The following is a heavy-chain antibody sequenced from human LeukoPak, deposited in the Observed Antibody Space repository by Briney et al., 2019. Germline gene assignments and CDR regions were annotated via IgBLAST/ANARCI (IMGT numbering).Heavy chain of an antibody. CDR3: ARVGYYDSSGYPE. V-gene: IGHV3-74*01. J-gene: IGHJ4*02. CDR2: INSDGSTT. Sequence: GGSLRLSCAASGFTFSSYWMHWVRQAPGKGLLWLSRINSDGSTTSYADSVKGRFTISRDNTKNTLYLQMNGLRAEDTAVYYCARVGYYDSSGYPEWGQGTLVTVSS. D-gene: IGHD3-22*01. CDR1: GFTFSSYW.